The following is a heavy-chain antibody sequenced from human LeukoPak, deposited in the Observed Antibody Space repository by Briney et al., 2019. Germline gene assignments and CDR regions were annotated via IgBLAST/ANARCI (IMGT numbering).Heavy chain of an antibody. CDR3: ARDGAPYGGYVSWDFDY. CDR1: GFTFSSYG. CDR2: ISYDGSNK. J-gene: IGHJ4*02. V-gene: IGHV3-30*03. D-gene: IGHD5-12*01. Sequence: PGGSLRLSCAASGFTFSSYGMHWVRQAPGKGLEWVAVISYDGSNKYYADSVKGRFTISRDNSKNTLYLQMNSLRAEDTAVYYCARDGAPYGGYVSWDFDYWGQGTLVTVSS.